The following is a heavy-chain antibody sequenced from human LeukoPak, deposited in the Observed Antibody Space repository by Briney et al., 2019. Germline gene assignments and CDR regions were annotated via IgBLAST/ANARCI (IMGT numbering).Heavy chain of an antibody. Sequence: PSETLSLTCTVSGGSISSYYWSWVRQPPGKGLEWIGYIYYSGSTNYNPSLKSRVTISVDTSKNQFSLKMSSVTAADTAIYYCARMRLAEYYFDYWGQGTLVTVSS. J-gene: IGHJ4*02. V-gene: IGHV4-59*08. CDR1: GGSISSYY. D-gene: IGHD3-16*01. CDR2: IYYSGST. CDR3: ARMRLAEYYFDY.